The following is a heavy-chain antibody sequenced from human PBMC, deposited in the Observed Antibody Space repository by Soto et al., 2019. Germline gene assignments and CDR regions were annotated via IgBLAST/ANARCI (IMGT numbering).Heavy chain of an antibody. Sequence: PGGSLTLSCVVSGLSFDDYAMHWVRQVPGKGLGWVGGINWDSGDIGYADSVKGRFTISRDNAKNSLYLQMNSLKTEDTALYYCAKDTAPGFYDANGHLDYWGQGTPVTVSS. D-gene: IGHD2-8*01. CDR3: AKDTAPGFYDANGHLDY. V-gene: IGHV3-9*01. J-gene: IGHJ4*02. CDR2: INWDSGDI. CDR1: GLSFDDYA.